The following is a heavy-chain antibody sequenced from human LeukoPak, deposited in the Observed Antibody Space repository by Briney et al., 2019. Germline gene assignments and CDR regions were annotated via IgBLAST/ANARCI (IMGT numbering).Heavy chain of an antibody. CDR3: TKDYCGKFCSAV. J-gene: IGHJ6*02. V-gene: IGHV3-23*01. D-gene: IGHD3-9*01. CDR1: GFTFSAFG. Sequence: GGSLRLSCAASGFTFSAFGMNWVRQAPGKGLEWVSTITNSGGSTYYVDSVKGRFTISRDNSKNTLYLQMNSLRAEDTAKYYCTKDYCGKFCSAVWGRGTTVTVSS. CDR2: ITNSGGST.